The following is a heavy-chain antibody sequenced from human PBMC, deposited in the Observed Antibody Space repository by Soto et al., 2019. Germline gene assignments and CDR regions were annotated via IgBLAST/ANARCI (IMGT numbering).Heavy chain of an antibody. D-gene: IGHD4-17*01. CDR1: GFTFSSYG. Sequence: GGSLRLSCAASGFTFSSYGMHWVRQAPGKGLEWVAVISYDGSNKYYADSVKGRFTISRDNSKNTLYLQMNSLRAEDTAVYYCAKEDHPSDYGDFPYYFDYWGQGTLVTVSS. CDR3: AKEDHPSDYGDFPYYFDY. V-gene: IGHV3-30*18. J-gene: IGHJ4*02. CDR2: ISYDGSNK.